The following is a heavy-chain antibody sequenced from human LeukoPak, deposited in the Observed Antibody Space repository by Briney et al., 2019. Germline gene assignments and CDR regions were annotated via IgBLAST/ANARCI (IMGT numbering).Heavy chain of an antibody. J-gene: IGHJ4*02. Sequence: GGSLRLSCAASGFTFSSYWMSWVRQAPGKGLEWVANIKQDGSEKYYVDSVKGRFTTSRDNAKNSLYLQMTSLRAEDTAVYYCTRSDDYGDYLVDYWGQGTLVTVSS. CDR2: IKQDGSEK. CDR1: GFTFSSYW. V-gene: IGHV3-7*01. D-gene: IGHD4-17*01. CDR3: TRSDDYGDYLVDY.